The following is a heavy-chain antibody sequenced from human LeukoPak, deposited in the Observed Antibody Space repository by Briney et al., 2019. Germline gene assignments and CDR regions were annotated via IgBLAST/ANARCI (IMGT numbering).Heavy chain of an antibody. J-gene: IGHJ4*02. V-gene: IGHV3-23*01. D-gene: IGHD6-13*01. CDR2: ISGGGAST. CDR3: AKVRGGYTSSWQVDS. Sequence: GGSLRLSCAASEFTFSSYAMTWVRQAPGKGLEWVSGISGGGASTYYADSVKGRFTISRDNSKSTLYLQMNSLRAEDTAVYYCAKVRGGYTSSWQVDSWGQGTLVTVPS. CDR1: EFTFSSYA.